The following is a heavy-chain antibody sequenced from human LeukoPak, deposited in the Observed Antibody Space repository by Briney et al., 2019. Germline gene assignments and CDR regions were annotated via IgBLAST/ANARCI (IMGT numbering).Heavy chain of an antibody. CDR3: AKLTTN. D-gene: IGHD1-26*01. CDR1: GFSLSSSS. Sequence: PGGSLRLSCAASGFSLSSSSMSWVRQAPGQGLEWVSVITGGGGSTYCADSVKGRFTISRDHSKNMLYLQMDSLRAEDTAVYYCAKLTTNWGQGTLVTVSS. CDR2: ITGGGGST. J-gene: IGHJ4*02. V-gene: IGHV3-23*01.